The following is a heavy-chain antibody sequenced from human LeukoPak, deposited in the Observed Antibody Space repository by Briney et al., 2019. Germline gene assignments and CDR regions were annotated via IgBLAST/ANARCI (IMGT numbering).Heavy chain of an antibody. J-gene: IGHJ4*02. CDR3: ARAYSSSWFFDY. CDR1: GFTFSNAW. Sequence: GGSLRLSCAASGFTFSNAWMSWVRQAPGKGLEWVGRIKSKTDGGTTDYAAPVKGRFTISRDDSKNTLYLQMNSLKTEDTAVYYCARAYSSSWFFDYWGQGTLVTVSS. V-gene: IGHV3-15*01. CDR2: IKSKTDGGTT. D-gene: IGHD6-13*01.